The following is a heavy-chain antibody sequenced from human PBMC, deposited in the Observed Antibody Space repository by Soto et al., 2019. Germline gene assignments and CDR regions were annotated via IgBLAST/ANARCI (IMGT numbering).Heavy chain of an antibody. CDR1: GFTFSDYA. D-gene: IGHD6-19*01. V-gene: IGHV3-30*18. CDR3: AKGGRQWLVTSDFNY. CDR2: VSHDGRNT. J-gene: IGHJ4*02. Sequence: VQLVESGGGVVQPGRSLRLSCAASGFTFSDYAMHWVRQAPGKGLEWVAVVSHDGRNTHYADSVKGRFTISRDSSKNKVSREMTVRRDGDTAVYYCAKGGRQWLVTSDFNYWGQGALGTGSS.